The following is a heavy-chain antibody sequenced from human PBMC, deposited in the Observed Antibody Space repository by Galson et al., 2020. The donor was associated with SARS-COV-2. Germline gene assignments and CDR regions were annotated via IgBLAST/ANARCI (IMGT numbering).Heavy chain of an antibody. CDR3: ARDLQYYGMNG. Sequence: QLGESLKISCAASGFTVSSNYMSWVRQAPGKGLEWVSVIYSGGSTYYADSVKGRFTISRDNSKNTLYLQMNSLRAEDTAVYYCARDLQYYGMNGWGQGTTVTVS. CDR2: IYSGGST. D-gene: IGHD4-4*01. J-gene: IGHJ6*02. CDR1: GFTVSSNY. V-gene: IGHV3-53*01.